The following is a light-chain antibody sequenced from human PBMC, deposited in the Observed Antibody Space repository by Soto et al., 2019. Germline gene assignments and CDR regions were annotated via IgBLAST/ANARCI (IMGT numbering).Light chain of an antibody. CDR3: QQYNNWPYT. CDR1: QNVGSN. J-gene: IGKJ2*01. Sequence: EIVMTQSPVTLSVSPGERAALSCRASQNVGSNFPWYQQRPGQAPRVLIYGTSTRATGVPARFSGSGSGTDFTLTISSLQSEDFAVYYCQQYNNWPYTFGQGTRLEIK. CDR2: GTS. V-gene: IGKV3-15*01.